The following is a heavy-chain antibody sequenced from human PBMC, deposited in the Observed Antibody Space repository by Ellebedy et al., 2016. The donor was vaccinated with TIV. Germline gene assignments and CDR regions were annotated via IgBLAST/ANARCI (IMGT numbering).Heavy chain of an antibody. Sequence: SETLSLTXTVSGASVSGHYWSWIRQLPGKGLEWNGYIYHSGTPKYNPSLKSRVTISADTSKNQFSLKLNSVTAADTAVYYCAKDPSGDYGHWGNGTLVTVSS. D-gene: IGHD4-17*01. CDR3: AKDPSGDYGH. V-gene: IGHV4-59*02. CDR2: IYHSGTP. J-gene: IGHJ4*01. CDR1: GASVSGHY.